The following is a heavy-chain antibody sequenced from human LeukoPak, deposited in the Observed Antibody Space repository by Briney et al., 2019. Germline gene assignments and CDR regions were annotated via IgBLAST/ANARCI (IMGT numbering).Heavy chain of an antibody. D-gene: IGHD2-2*01. CDR1: GGTFSSYT. V-gene: IGHV1-69*02. CDR3: VRSGSGEDIVVVPTTYSYYYGIDV. J-gene: IGHJ6*02. CDR2: IIPIFGIA. Sequence: SVKVSCKASGGTFSSYTISWVRQAPGQGLEWMGRIIPIFGIANYAQNFQGRVTITADKSTRTAYMELSSLRSEDTAVYYCVRSGSGEDIVVVPTTYSYYYGIDVWGQGTTVTVSS.